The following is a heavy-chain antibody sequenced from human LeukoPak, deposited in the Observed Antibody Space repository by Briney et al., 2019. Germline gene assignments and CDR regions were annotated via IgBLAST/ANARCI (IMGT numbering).Heavy chain of an antibody. CDR2: ITGSGGRT. CDR1: GFTFSTYG. J-gene: IGHJ2*01. D-gene: IGHD3-10*01. V-gene: IGHV3-23*01. Sequence: GGSLRLSCEVSGFTFSTYGMSWVRQAPGKGLEWVSAITGSGGRTYYADSVKGRFTISRDNSRDRLYLETNSLRAEDTAVYYCARDRMGAIMYFDVWGRGTLVTVSS. CDR3: ARDRMGAIMYFDV.